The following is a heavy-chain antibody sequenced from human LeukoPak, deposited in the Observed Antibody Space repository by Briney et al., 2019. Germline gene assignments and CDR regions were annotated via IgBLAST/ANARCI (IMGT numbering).Heavy chain of an antibody. Sequence: GGSLRLSCAASGFTFISYAMSWVRQAPGKGLEWVSGMIGSTGSTFYADSVKGRFTISRDKSKNTLYLQMSTLRAEDTAVYYCAKEGGDNSGSNFFHYWGQGTLVTVSS. CDR2: MIGSTGST. D-gene: IGHD3-22*01. CDR1: GFTFISYA. J-gene: IGHJ4*02. V-gene: IGHV3-23*01. CDR3: AKEGGDNSGSNFFHY.